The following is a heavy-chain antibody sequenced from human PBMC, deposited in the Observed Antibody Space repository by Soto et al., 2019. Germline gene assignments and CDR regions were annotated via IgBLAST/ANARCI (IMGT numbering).Heavy chain of an antibody. V-gene: IGHV4-34*01. J-gene: IGHJ3*02. CDR3: ARAGDLSAFDI. Sequence: SETLSLTCAVYGGYFSGYYWSWIRQPPGKGLEWIGEINHSGSTNYNPSLKSRVTISVDTCKNQFSLKLSSVTAADTAVYYCARAGDLSAFDIWGQVTMVTVSS. CDR2: INHSGST. D-gene: IGHD3-10*01. CDR1: GGYFSGYY.